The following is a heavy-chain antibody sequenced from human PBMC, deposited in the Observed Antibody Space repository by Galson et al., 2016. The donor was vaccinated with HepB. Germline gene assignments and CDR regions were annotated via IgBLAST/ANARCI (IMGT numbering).Heavy chain of an antibody. V-gene: IGHV3-23*01. CDR1: GFTFRNYG. CDR2: ISRSGDST. Sequence: SLRLSCAASGFTFRNYGMTWVRQAPGKGLEVVSSISRSGDSTDYADSVKGRFTISRDNSKNTLSQQMNSLTADDPAIYYCVQGSTAPAVWGKGTTVTVSS. J-gene: IGHJ6*04. CDR3: VQGSTAPAV. D-gene: IGHD2-2*01.